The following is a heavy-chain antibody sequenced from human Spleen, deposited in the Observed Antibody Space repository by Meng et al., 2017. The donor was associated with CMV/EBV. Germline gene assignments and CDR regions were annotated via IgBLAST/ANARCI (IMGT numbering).Heavy chain of an antibody. CDR3: ARETHNEFWNGFLYYGMDV. J-gene: IGHJ6*02. CDR1: GGSISSSNW. Sequence: GSLRLSCAVSGGSISSSNWWSWVRQPPGKGLEWIGEIYHSGSTNYNPSLKSRVTISVDKSKNQFSLKLSSVTAADTAVYYCARETHNEFWNGFLYYGMDVWGQGTTVTVSS. D-gene: IGHD3-3*01. CDR2: IYHSGST. V-gene: IGHV4-4*02.